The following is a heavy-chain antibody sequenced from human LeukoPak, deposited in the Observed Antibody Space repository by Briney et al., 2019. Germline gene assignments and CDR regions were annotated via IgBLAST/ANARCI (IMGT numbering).Heavy chain of an antibody. Sequence: GSLRLSCAASGFTFSSYSMNWVRQAPGKGLEWVSSISSSSSYIYYADSVKGRFTISRDNAKNSLYLKVDSLRAEDTAVYYCARGGGGSYYHLLDYWGQGTLVTVSS. J-gene: IGHJ4*02. D-gene: IGHD1-26*01. V-gene: IGHV3-21*01. CDR1: GFTFSSYS. CDR3: ARGGGGSYYHLLDY. CDR2: ISSSSSYI.